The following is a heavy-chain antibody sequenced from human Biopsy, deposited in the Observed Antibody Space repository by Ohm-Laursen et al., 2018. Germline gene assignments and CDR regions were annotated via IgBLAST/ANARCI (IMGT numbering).Heavy chain of an antibody. J-gene: IGHJ6*02. D-gene: IGHD2-2*02. Sequence: GTLSLTCTVSGGSVNSYSWGWIRQPPGKGLEWIGYIYYSGSINYNPSLKSRVTISLDTSKNQFSLKLSSVTAADTAVYYCASMPAAIHEPNYSYYGMHVWGQGTTVTVSS. CDR3: ASMPAAIHEPNYSYYGMHV. CDR1: GGSVNSYS. CDR2: IYYSGSI. V-gene: IGHV4-59*08.